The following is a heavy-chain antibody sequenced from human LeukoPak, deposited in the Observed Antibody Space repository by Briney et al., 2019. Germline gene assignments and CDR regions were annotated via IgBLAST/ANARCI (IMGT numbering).Heavy chain of an antibody. CDR3: ARDRWCDP. V-gene: IGHV3-53*05. Sequence: PGGSLRLSCAATDFTVSNRYMSWVRQAPGQGLEWVSGIDSAGVTHYADSVKGRFTVSRDNSKNTLYLQMTSLRGEDTAVYYCARDRWCDPWGQGTLVTVSS. J-gene: IGHJ5*02. CDR2: IDSAGVT. CDR1: DFTVSNRY.